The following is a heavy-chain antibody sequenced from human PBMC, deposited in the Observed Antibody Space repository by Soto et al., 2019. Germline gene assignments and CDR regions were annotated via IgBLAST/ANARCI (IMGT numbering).Heavy chain of an antibody. J-gene: IGHJ4*02. CDR1: GGSFSGYD. V-gene: IGHV4-34*01. CDR2: INDSGST. CDR3: ARGVPGY. D-gene: IGHD7-27*01. Sequence: QVQLQQWGAGLLKPSETLSLTCAVYGGSFSGYDWAWIRQSPGKGLEWIGEINDSGSTKYNPSLKSRVTISVDTSKNQFSLKVTSETAADTALYYCARGVPGYWGQGTLVTVSS.